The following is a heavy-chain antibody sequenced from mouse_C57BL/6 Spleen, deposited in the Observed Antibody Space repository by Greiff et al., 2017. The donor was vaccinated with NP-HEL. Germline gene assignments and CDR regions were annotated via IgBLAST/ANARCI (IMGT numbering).Heavy chain of an antibody. J-gene: IGHJ3*01. CDR1: GFSFTSYG. D-gene: IGHD2-4*01. Sequence: QVQLKESGPGLVAPSQSLSISCTASGFSFTSYGVSWVRQPPGKGLEWLGEIWGDGGTNYHSALISRLSISKDNSTSQVFLRLNRLQTDDTATYYCANIYYDYGGFAYWGQGTLVTVSA. V-gene: IGHV2-3*01. CDR3: ANIYYDYGGFAY. CDR2: IWGDGGT.